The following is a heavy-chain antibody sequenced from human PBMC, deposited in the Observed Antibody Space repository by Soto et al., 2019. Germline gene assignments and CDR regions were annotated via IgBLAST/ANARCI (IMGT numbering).Heavy chain of an antibody. J-gene: IGHJ4*02. CDR3: ARKGVAFDY. Sequence: GGSLRLSYAASGFTFSSYSMNWVRQAPGKGLEWISYISTTSSSIYYAGSVKGRFTISRDNAKNSLFLQMNSLRDEDTAVYYCARKGVAFDYWGQGALVTVSS. CDR2: ISTTSSSI. CDR1: GFTFSSYS. V-gene: IGHV3-48*02. D-gene: IGHD3-3*01.